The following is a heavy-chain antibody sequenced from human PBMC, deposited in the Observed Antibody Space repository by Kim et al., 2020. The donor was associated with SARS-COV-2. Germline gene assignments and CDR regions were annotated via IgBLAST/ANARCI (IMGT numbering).Heavy chain of an antibody. CDR1: GGTFSSYA. CDR3: ARARGADGSYYDSSAPDY. J-gene: IGHJ4*02. Sequence: SVKVSCKASGGTFSSYAISWVRQAPGQGLEWMGGIIPIFGTANYAQKFQGRVTITADESTSTAYMELSSLRSEDTAVYYCARARGADGSYYDSSAPDYWGQGTLVTVSS. V-gene: IGHV1-69*13. D-gene: IGHD3-22*01. CDR2: IIPIFGTA.